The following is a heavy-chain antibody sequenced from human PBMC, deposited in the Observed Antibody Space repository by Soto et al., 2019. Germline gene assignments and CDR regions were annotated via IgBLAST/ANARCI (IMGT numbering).Heavy chain of an antibody. D-gene: IGHD6-13*01. CDR3: ARGVAAAAAQYYYYGMDV. CDR2: IIPIFGTA. CDR1: GGTFSSYA. Sequence: SVKVSCKASGGTFSSYAISWVRQAPGQGLEWMGGIIPIFGTANYAQKFQGRVTITADKSTSTAYMELSSLRSEDTAVYYCARGVAAAAAQYYYYGMDVWGQGTTVTVSS. V-gene: IGHV1-69*06. J-gene: IGHJ6*02.